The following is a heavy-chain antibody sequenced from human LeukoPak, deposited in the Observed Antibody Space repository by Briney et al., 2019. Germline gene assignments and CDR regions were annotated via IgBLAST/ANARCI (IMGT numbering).Heavy chain of an antibody. CDR3: ARIHSHAYSSY. CDR1: GHSISSGYY. CDR2: LYHSGST. J-gene: IGHJ4*02. V-gene: IGHV4-38-2*02. D-gene: IGHD3-16*01. Sequence: SETLSLTCTVSGHSISSGYYWGWIRQPPGKGLEWIGSLYHSGSTYYSPSLSSRVTMSVDTSKNHFSLKLTSVTAADTAMYHCARIHSHAYSSYWGQGTLVTVSS.